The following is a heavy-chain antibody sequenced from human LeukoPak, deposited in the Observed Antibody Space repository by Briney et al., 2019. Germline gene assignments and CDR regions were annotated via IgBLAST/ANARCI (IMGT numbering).Heavy chain of an antibody. D-gene: IGHD5-18*01. CDR2: INSDGSST. CDR1: GFTFSSYW. J-gene: IGHJ4*02. V-gene: IGHV3-74*01. Sequence: GGSLRLSCAASGFTFSSYWMHWVRQAPGKGLVWVSRINSDGSSTSYADSVKGRFTISRDNAKTSLYLQMNSLRAEDTAVYYCARDLSGVTGYTYGRGIDYWGQGTLVTVSS. CDR3: ARDLSGVTGYTYGRGIDY.